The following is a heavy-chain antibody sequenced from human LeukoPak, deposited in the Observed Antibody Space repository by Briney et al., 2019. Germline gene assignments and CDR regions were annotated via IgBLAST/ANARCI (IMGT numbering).Heavy chain of an antibody. D-gene: IGHD5-12*01. J-gene: IGHJ6*02. CDR1: GGSFSGYY. Sequence: SEPLSLTCAVYGGSFSGYYWSWLRQPPGKGLEWIGEINHSGSTNYNPSLKSRVTISVDTTKNQFSLKLSSVTAADTAVYYCARRAGHTYGYSGYDLLYYYYGMDVWGQGTTVTVSS. V-gene: IGHV4-34*01. CDR3: ARRAGHTYGYSGYDLLYYYYGMDV. CDR2: INHSGST.